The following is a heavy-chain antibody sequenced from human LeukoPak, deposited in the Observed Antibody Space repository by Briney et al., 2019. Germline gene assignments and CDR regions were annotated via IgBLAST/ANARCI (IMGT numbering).Heavy chain of an antibody. V-gene: IGHV4-38-2*02. J-gene: IGHJ5*02. D-gene: IGHD6-13*01. CDR3: ARKQGGQLVNTRRWFDP. CDR1: GYSISSGYY. Sequence: SETLSLTCTVSGYSISSGYYWSWIRQSPGKGLEWIGEINHSGSTNYNPSLKSRVTISLDTSKSQFSLKLTSVTAADTAVYYCARKQGGQLVNTRRWFDPWGQGTLVTVSS. CDR2: INHSGST.